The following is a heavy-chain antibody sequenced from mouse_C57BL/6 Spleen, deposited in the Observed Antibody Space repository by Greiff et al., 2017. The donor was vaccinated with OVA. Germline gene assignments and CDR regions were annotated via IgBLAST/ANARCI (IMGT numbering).Heavy chain of an antibody. CDR2: ISYDGSN. CDR1: GYSITSGYY. Sequence: EVQLVESGPGLVKPSQSLSLTCSVTGYSITSGYYWNWIRQFPGNKLEWMGYISYDGSNNYNPSLKNRISITRDTSKNQFFLKLNSVTTEDTATYYCARERDYDEYFDVWGTGTTVTVSS. CDR3: ARERDYDEYFDV. V-gene: IGHV3-6*01. J-gene: IGHJ1*03. D-gene: IGHD2-4*01.